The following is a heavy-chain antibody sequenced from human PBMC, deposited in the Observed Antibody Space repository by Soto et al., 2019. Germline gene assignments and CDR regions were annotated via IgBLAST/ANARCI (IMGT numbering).Heavy chain of an antibody. V-gene: IGHV1-69*13. CDR3: ARDPWTDFWSGYLASERYGMDV. J-gene: IGHJ6*02. CDR1: GGTFSSYA. Sequence: GASVKVSCKASGGTFSSYAISWVRQAPGQGLEWMGGIIPIFGTANYAQKFQGRVTITADESTSTAYMELSSLRSEDTAVYYCARDPWTDFWSGYLASERYGMDVWGQGTTVTV. D-gene: IGHD3-3*01. CDR2: IIPIFGTA.